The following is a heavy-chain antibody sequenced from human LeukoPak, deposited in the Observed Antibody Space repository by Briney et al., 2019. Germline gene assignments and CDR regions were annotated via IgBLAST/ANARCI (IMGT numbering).Heavy chain of an antibody. CDR2: INPSGGNT. Sequence: ASVKVSCKTSGYSFTSYNLHWVRQAPGQRLEWMGIINPSGGNTNYAQKFQGRVTMTRDTSTSTVYMELSSLKSEDTAVYYCARVRDGDNDAYDIWGQGTMVTVSS. V-gene: IGHV1-46*01. D-gene: IGHD5-24*01. CDR3: ARVRDGDNDAYDI. CDR1: GYSFTSYN. J-gene: IGHJ3*02.